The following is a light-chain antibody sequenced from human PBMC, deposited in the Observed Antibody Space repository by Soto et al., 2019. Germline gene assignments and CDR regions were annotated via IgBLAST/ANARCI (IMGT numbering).Light chain of an antibody. CDR1: QSISSW. Sequence: IHLTQSPSSLSASVGDILTITCRASQSISSWLAWYQQKPGKAPKVLIYDASNLESGVPSRFTGSGSGTEFILTIRSMQPDDFATYYCQHYGGMWTCGQGTKVDI. J-gene: IGKJ1*01. CDR2: DAS. CDR3: QHYGGMWT. V-gene: IGKV1-5*01.